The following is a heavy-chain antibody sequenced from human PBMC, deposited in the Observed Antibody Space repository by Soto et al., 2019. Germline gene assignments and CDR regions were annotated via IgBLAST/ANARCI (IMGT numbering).Heavy chain of an antibody. CDR3: GRILVGATGHTDADS. CDR1: GGSFYSNGHY. J-gene: IGHJ4*02. CDR2: IDNNGVT. D-gene: IGHD2-15*01. Sequence: EALSVTCIVSGGSFYSNGHYWGWIRQPPGKGLEWIGSIDNNGVTNYNSSLKSRVTISRDTSKNQFSLRLTSVTAADTAVYYCGRILVGATGHTDADSWGPGTLVTVS. V-gene: IGHV4-39*01.